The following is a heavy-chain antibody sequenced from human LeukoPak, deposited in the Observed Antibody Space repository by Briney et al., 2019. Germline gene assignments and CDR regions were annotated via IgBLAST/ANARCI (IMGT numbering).Heavy chain of an antibody. Sequence: PGGSLRLSCAASGFTFSTYNMNWVRQAPGKGLEWLSYISTSSSTIYYADSVKGRFTISRDNAKNSLYLQMNSLRTEDTAVYYCARSATYATFNYWGQGTLVTVSS. J-gene: IGHJ4*02. CDR1: GFTFSTYN. CDR3: ARSATYATFNY. CDR2: ISTSSSTI. D-gene: IGHD2/OR15-2a*01. V-gene: IGHV3-48*01.